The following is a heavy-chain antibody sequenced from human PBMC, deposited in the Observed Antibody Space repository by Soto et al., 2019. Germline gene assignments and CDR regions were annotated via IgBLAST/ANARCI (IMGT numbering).Heavy chain of an antibody. Sequence: EVQLVESGGGLVKPGGSLRLSCAASGFTFTRYSMNWVRQAPGKVLEWVSSISSTTNYIYYGDSMKGRFTISRDNANNSLYLEMNSLRAEDTAVYYCARESEDLTSNFDYWGQGTLVTVSS. CDR1: GFTFTRYS. V-gene: IGHV3-21*06. CDR3: ARESEDLTSNFDY. CDR2: ISSTTNYI. J-gene: IGHJ4*02.